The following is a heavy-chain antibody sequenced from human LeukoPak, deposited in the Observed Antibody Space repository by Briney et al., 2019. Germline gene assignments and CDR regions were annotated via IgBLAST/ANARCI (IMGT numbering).Heavy chain of an antibody. CDR1: GFTFSSYA. Sequence: GGSLRLSCAASGFTFSSYAMSWVRQAPGKGLEWVSAISGSGGSTYYADSVKGRFTISRDNSKNTLYLQMNSLRAEDTAVYFCAKVLKIRGGDGRLYYYGMDVWGQGTTVTVSS. CDR2: ISGSGGST. CDR3: AKVLKIRGGDGRLYYYGMDV. V-gene: IGHV3-23*01. D-gene: IGHD2-15*01. J-gene: IGHJ6*02.